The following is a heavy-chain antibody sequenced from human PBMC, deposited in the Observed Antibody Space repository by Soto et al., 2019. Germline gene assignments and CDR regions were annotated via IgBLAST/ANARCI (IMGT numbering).Heavy chain of an antibody. V-gene: IGHV1-69*01. CDR2: SIPIFGTA. Sequence: QVQLVQSGAEVKKPASSVKVSCKASGGTFTIYPITWVQRAPGEGLEWMGGSIPIFGTANYAQNFQGRVTISVDESTSTAYMELSSLRSEDTAVYYCARGRGYSGDDHYYYFDMDVWGQGTTVTVSS. D-gene: IGHD5-12*01. CDR1: GGTFTIYP. J-gene: IGHJ6*02. CDR3: ARGRGYSGDDHYYYFDMDV.